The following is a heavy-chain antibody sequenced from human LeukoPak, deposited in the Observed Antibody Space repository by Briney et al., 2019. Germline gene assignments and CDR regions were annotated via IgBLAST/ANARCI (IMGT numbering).Heavy chain of an antibody. Sequence: SETLSLTCTVSRGSSSSGGYYWSWIRQHPGKGLEWIAYIYDSGSTYYNPSLKSRVNISLDMSEDQFSLKLSSVTAADTAVYSCATAPYSCTWGHFDSWAKGPLVPVTS. CDR3: ATAPYSCTWGHFDS. V-gene: IGHV4-31*03. D-gene: IGHD6-13*01. CDR1: RGSSSSGGYY. J-gene: IGHJ5*01. CDR2: IYDSGST.